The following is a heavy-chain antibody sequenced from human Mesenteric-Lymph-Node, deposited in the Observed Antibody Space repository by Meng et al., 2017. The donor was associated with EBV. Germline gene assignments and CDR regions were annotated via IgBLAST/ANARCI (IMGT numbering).Heavy chain of an antibody. J-gene: IGHJ4*02. CDR2: IDYGGST. V-gene: IGHV4-61*01. Sequence: QVPLQRSGPGKVKPSETLSFTCSVSGASVSSRSYYWVWIRQPPGKGLEWIGYIDYGGSTTYKPSLKSRVTMSLDTSKNQFSLRLSSVTAADTAVYYCAREAVGATVDHWGQGTLVTVSS. CDR1: GASVSSRSYY. D-gene: IGHD1-26*01. CDR3: AREAVGATVDH.